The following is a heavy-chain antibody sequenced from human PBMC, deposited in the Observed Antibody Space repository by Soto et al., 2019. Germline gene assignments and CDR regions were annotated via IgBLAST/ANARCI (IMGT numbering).Heavy chain of an antibody. Sequence: QVQLVQSGAEVKKPGSSVKVSCKASGGTFSSYAISWVRQAPGQGLEWMGGIIPIFGTSDYAQKFQGRVTITADDFTSTAYMELSSLRSEDTAVYYCARHLGGNHYYYGMDVWGQGTTVTVSS. CDR2: IIPIFGTS. V-gene: IGHV1-69*12. J-gene: IGHJ6*02. CDR1: GGTFSSYA. CDR3: ARHLGGNHYYYGMDV. D-gene: IGHD3-16*01.